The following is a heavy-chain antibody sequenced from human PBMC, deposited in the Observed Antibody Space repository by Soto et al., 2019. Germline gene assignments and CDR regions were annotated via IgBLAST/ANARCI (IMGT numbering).Heavy chain of an antibody. D-gene: IGHD5-12*01. J-gene: IGHJ4*02. CDR1: GGPFSNDI. V-gene: IGHV1-69*08. CDR2: IIPLLNTA. CDR3: XXXXXXXXXXXGYDXIDY. Sequence: QVHLVQSGAEVKKPGSSVKVSCKASGGPFSNDIITWVRQAPGQGLEWMGRIIPLLNTATYAQKFQGRVTITADRSTGXXXXXXXXXXXXXXXXXXXXXXXXXXXXXXGYDXIDYWGQGTLVTVSS.